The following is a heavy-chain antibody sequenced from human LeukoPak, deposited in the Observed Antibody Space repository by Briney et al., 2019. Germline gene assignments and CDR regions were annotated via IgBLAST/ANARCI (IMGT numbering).Heavy chain of an antibody. CDR1: GFTFSSYG. V-gene: IGHV3-23*01. CDR2: ISGSGGST. D-gene: IGHD3-16*01. CDR3: AKVWAAYSDDYFDY. J-gene: IGHJ4*02. Sequence: GGSLRLSCAPSGFTFSSYGMSWVRQAPGKGLECVSSISGSGGSTHHADSVKGRFTISRHNSKNTLYLQMNSLRAEDTAVYYCAKVWAAYSDDYFDYWGRGTLVTVSS.